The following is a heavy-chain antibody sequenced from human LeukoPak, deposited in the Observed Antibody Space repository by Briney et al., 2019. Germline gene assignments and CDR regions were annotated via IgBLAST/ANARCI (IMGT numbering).Heavy chain of an antibody. D-gene: IGHD2-15*01. V-gene: IGHV3-23*01. J-gene: IGHJ4*02. Sequence: PGGSLRLSCAASGFTFSSYPMNWVRQAPGKGLGWVSAISGTGGSTYYADSVKGRFTISRDNSKNTLYLQMNSLRAEDTALYYCARRYCGGGTCYPIDFWGQGTLVTVSS. CDR3: ARRYCGGGTCYPIDF. CDR1: GFTFSSYP. CDR2: ISGTGGST.